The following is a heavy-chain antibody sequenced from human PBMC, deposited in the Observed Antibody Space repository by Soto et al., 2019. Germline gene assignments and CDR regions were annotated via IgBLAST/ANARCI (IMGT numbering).Heavy chain of an antibody. V-gene: IGHV1-69*01. CDR2: IIPIFGTA. CDR3: ARTGYCSGGSCQGGWFDP. CDR1: GGTFSSYA. J-gene: IGHJ5*02. Sequence: QVQLVQSGAEVKKPGSSVKVSCKASGGTFSSYAISWVRQAPGQGLEWMGGIIPIFGTANYAQKVQGRVTITADESTSTAYMELSSLRSEDTAVYYCARTGYCSGGSCQGGWFDPWGQGTLVTVSS. D-gene: IGHD2-15*01.